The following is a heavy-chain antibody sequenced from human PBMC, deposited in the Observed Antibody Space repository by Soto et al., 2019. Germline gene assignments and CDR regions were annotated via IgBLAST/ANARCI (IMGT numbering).Heavy chain of an antibody. CDR2: ISGSGGST. V-gene: IGHV3-23*01. D-gene: IGHD3-9*01. J-gene: IGHJ6*03. CDR1: GFTFSSYA. Sequence: GGSLRLSCAASGFTFSSYAMSWVRQAPGKGLEWVSAISGSGGSTYYADSVKGRFTISRDNSKNTLYLQMNSLRAEDTAVYYCAKGKYDILTGYYDPYYYYMDVWGKGTTVTVSS. CDR3: AKGKYDILTGYYDPYYYYMDV.